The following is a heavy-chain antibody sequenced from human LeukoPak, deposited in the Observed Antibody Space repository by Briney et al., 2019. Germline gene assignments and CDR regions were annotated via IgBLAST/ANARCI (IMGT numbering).Heavy chain of an antibody. CDR3: AKWGVGATTGYYYYGMDV. Sequence: PGRSLRLSCAASGFTFSSYGMHWVRQAPGKGLEWVAVISYDGNNKYYADSVKGRFTISRDNSKNTLYLQMNSLRAEDTAVYCCAKWGVGATTGYYYYGMDVWGQGTTVTVSS. V-gene: IGHV3-30*18. D-gene: IGHD1-26*01. CDR2: ISYDGNNK. J-gene: IGHJ6*02. CDR1: GFTFSSYG.